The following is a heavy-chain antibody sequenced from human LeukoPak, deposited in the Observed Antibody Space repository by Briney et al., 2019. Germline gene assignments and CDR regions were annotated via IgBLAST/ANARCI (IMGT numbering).Heavy chain of an antibody. V-gene: IGHV1-69*04. CDR2: IIPILGIA. D-gene: IGHD3-3*01. CDR3: ARGTKSGYYTGYFDY. Sequence: SVKVSCKASGGTFSSYAISWVRQAPGQGLEWMGRIIPILGIANYARKFQGRVTITADKSTSTAYMELSSLRSEDTAVYYCARGTKSGYYTGYFDYWGQGTLVTVSS. CDR1: GGTFSSYA. J-gene: IGHJ4*02.